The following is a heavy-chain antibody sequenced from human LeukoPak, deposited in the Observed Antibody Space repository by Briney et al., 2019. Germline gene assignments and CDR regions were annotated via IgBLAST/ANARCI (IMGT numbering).Heavy chain of an antibody. CDR1: GLTFSSYF. Sequence: PGGSLRLSCAASGLTFSSYFMTWVRQAPGKGLEWVSGISGSGGSPYHADSVKGRFAISRDNSKNTLYLQMNSLRAEDTAVYYCAKESDSRTFSGFDYWGQGTLVTVSS. V-gene: IGHV3-23*01. CDR2: ISGSGGSP. J-gene: IGHJ4*02. CDR3: AKESDSRTFSGFDY. D-gene: IGHD2-21*02.